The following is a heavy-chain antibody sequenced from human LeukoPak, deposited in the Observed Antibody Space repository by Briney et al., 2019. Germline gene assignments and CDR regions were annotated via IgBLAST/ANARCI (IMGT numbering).Heavy chain of an antibody. D-gene: IGHD2-8*02. V-gene: IGHV3-7*01. CDR2: IKQDGSEK. CDR1: GLTFSRYW. J-gene: IGHJ6*03. Sequence: GGSLRLSCAASGLTFSRYWMTWFRQALGKGLEWVANIKQDGSEKYYVDSVKGRFTISRDNADRSLYLQMTSLRVEDTAVYFCASRYCTGVNCFAASYMCMDVWGKGTTVTVSS. CDR3: ASRYCTGVNCFAASYMCMDV.